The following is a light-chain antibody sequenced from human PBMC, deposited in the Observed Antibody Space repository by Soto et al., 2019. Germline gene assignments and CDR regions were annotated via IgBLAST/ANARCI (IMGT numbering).Light chain of an antibody. V-gene: IGLV2-14*01. CDR1: SSDVGGYNY. CDR3: SSYTSSSTQV. CDR2: EVS. J-gene: IGLJ2*01. Sequence: QSVLTQPASVSGSPGQSITISCTGTSSDVGGYNYVSWYQQHPGKAPKLMIYEVSNRPSGVSNRFSGSKSGNTASLTISGLQAEDEADYDCSSYTSSSTQVFGGGTQLTVL.